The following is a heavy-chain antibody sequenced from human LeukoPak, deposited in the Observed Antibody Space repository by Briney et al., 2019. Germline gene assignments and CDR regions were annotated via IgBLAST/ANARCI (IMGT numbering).Heavy chain of an antibody. V-gene: IGHV3-74*01. CDR1: GFTFSSYW. J-gene: IGHJ3*02. Sequence: GGSLRLSCAASGFTFSSYWTHWVRQAPGRGLVWVSRINSDGYSISYADSVKGRFIISRDNAKNTLYLQMSSLRAEDTAVYYCARATSKGGLDIWGQGTVVTISS. CDR2: INSDGYSI. D-gene: IGHD2-15*01. CDR3: ARATSKGGLDI.